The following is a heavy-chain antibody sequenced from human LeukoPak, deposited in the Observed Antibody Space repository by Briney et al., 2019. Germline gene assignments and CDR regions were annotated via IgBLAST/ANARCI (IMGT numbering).Heavy chain of an antibody. V-gene: IGHV3-23*01. CDR1: GFTFSSYA. CDR2: ISGSGGYT. CDR3: ARGLETTGWYKAFDI. D-gene: IGHD6-19*01. Sequence: GGSLRLSCAASGFTFSSYAMSWVRQAPGKGLEWVSAISGSGGYTYYADSVKGRFTISRDNSKNTLYLQMNSLRAEDTAVYYCARGLETTGWYKAFDIWGQGTMVTVSS. J-gene: IGHJ3*02.